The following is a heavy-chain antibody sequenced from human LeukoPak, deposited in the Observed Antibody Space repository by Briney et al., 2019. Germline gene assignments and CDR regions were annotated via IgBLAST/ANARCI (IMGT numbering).Heavy chain of an antibody. CDR3: ARARIAAAGTY. V-gene: IGHV3-48*01. Sequence: PGGSLRLSCAASGFTFSSYSMNWVRQAPGKGLEWVSSISSSSSTIYYADSVKGRFTISRDNAKNSLYLQMNSLRAEDTAVYYCARARIAAAGTYWGQGTLVTVSS. D-gene: IGHD6-13*01. J-gene: IGHJ4*02. CDR2: ISSSSSTI. CDR1: GFTFSSYS.